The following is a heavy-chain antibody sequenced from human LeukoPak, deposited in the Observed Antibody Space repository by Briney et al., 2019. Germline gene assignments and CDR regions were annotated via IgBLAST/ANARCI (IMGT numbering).Heavy chain of an antibody. D-gene: IGHD3-22*01. Sequence: ASVKVSCKASGYTFTSYDINWVRQAPGQGLEWMGWISAYNGNTNYAQKLQGRVTMTTDTSTSTAYMELRSLRSEDTAVYYCARDLARGTEMIITTLFDYWGQGTLVTVSS. CDR3: ARDLARGTEMIITTLFDY. CDR2: ISAYNGNT. CDR1: GYTFTSYD. J-gene: IGHJ4*02. V-gene: IGHV1-18*01.